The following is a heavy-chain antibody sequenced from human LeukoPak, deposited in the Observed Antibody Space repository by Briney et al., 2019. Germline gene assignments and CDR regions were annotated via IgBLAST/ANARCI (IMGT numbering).Heavy chain of an antibody. J-gene: IGHJ4*02. CDR1: GGSIDSNH. V-gene: IGHV3-23*01. CDR2: ISGIGGIT. CDR3: AKLYCSSSSCSRGGYFDY. D-gene: IGHD2-2*01. Sequence: ETLSLTCAVSGGSIDSNHWWSWVRQPPGKGLEWVSIISGIGGITYYPDSVKGRFTISRDNSKNTLYLQMNSLRAEDTAVYYCAKLYCSSSSCSRGGYFDYWGRGTLVTVSS.